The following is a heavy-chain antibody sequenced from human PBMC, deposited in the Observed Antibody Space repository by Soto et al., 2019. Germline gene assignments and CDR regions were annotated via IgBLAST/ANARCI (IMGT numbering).Heavy chain of an antibody. Sequence: QVHLIQSGAEVKKPGASVKVSCKASGYTFTESHIHWLRQAPGQGLEWMGWINPNSGGTNSPQKFLGRVTMTSDTSITTAFMELRRLTYDDTAVYYCAKGGRDGYNAWGQGTLVTVSS. CDR3: AKGGRDGYNA. V-gene: IGHV1-2*02. CDR1: GYTFTESH. J-gene: IGHJ5*02. D-gene: IGHD3-16*01. CDR2: INPNSGGT.